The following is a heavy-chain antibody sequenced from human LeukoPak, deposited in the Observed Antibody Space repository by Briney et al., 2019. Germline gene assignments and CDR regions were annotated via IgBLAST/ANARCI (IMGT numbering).Heavy chain of an antibody. CDR3: AKISVGPLSRPTHVSLYYGMDV. Sequence: GRCMRLSCEASASTFTMVSIGWDRQAPGKGPEWVSGIGSSGATIFYADSVKGRFTISRDNSKNTVYLEMNNLRAEDTAIYYCAKISVGPLSRPTHVSLYYGMDVWGQGTTVTDSS. J-gene: IGHJ6*02. V-gene: IGHV3-23*01. CDR1: ASTFTMVS. CDR2: IGSSGATI. D-gene: IGHD3-10*01.